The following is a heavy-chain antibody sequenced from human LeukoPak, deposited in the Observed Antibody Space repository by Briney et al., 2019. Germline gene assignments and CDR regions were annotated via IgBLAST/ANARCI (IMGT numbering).Heavy chain of an antibody. D-gene: IGHD1-14*01. J-gene: IGHJ4*02. V-gene: IGHV4-59*01. CDR1: SGSIGSYY. Sequence: SESLSLTCTVSSGSIGSYYWSWIRQPPGKGLEWIGDVYYSGSTRYNPSLTSRVTISADTSNKQFSLKMSSVTAADTAVYYCARYDRTTGFDYWGQGTLVTVSS. CDR3: ARYDRTTGFDY. CDR2: VYYSGST.